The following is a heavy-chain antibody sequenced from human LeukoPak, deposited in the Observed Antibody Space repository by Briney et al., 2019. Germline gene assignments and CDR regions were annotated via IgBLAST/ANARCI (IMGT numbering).Heavy chain of an antibody. V-gene: IGHV5-51*01. Sequence: GESLKISCKGSGYSFTSYWIGWVRQMPGKGLEWMGIIYPGDSDTRYSPSFQGQFTISADKSISTAYLQWSSLKASDTAMYYCARLAAPYVGPPFFDYWGQGTLVTVSS. CDR2: IYPGDSDT. J-gene: IGHJ4*02. CDR3: ARLAAPYVGPPFFDY. CDR1: GYSFTSYW. D-gene: IGHD2-15*01.